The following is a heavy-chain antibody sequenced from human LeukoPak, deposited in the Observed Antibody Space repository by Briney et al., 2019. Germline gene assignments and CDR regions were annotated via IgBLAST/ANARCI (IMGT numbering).Heavy chain of an antibody. D-gene: IGHD1-1*01. CDR2: IRYDGSNK. CDR3: AKSWSGTTLRWFDP. V-gene: IGHV3-30*02. Sequence: GGSLRLSCAASGFTFSSYAMGWVRQAPGKGLEWLAFIRYDGSNKYYADSVKGRFTISRDNSKNTLYLQMNSLRAEDTAVYYCAKSWSGTTLRWFDPWGQGTLVTVSS. CDR1: GFTFSSYA. J-gene: IGHJ5*02.